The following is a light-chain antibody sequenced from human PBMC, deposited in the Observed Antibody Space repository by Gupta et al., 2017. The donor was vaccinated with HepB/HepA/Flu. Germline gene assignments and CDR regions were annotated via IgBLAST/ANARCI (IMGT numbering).Light chain of an antibody. Sequence: DIQMTKSPSSLSASVGDRVTITCRASQSISAYLNWYQQKSGRAPRLLIYGASNLQTGVPSRFSGSGSGTDFTLTISNLQPEDFATFYCQQSYIIPYTFGPGTKVEI. CDR2: GAS. V-gene: IGKV1-39*01. CDR3: QQSYIIPYT. J-gene: IGKJ2*01. CDR1: QSISAY.